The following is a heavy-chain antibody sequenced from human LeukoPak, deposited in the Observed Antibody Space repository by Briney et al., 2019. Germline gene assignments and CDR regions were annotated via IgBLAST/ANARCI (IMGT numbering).Heavy chain of an antibody. CDR2: IHHSGST. D-gene: IGHD6-13*01. CDR1: GYSFSSGYY. CDR3: ARVAAGIGFFQH. V-gene: IGHV4-38-2*02. J-gene: IGHJ1*01. Sequence: ASETLSLTCIVSGYSFSSGYYWGWIRQPPGKGLEWIGNIHHSGSTYYNPSLKSRVTISVDTSKNQLSLKLSSVTAADTAVYYCARVAAGIGFFQHWGQGTLVTVSS.